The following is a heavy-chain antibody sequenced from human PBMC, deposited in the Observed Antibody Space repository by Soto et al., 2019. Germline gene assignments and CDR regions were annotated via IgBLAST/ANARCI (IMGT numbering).Heavy chain of an antibody. J-gene: IGHJ6*02. CDR2: ISSSSSTI. CDR1: GFTFSSYS. Sequence: GGSLRLSCAASGFTFSSYSMNWVRQAPGKGLEWVSYISSSSSTIYYADSVKGRFTISRDNAKNSLYLQMNSLRAEDTAVYYCAGQYSSSWPEDCYGLDVWGQGTTVTVSS. CDR3: AGQYSSSWPEDCYGLDV. V-gene: IGHV3-48*01. D-gene: IGHD6-13*01.